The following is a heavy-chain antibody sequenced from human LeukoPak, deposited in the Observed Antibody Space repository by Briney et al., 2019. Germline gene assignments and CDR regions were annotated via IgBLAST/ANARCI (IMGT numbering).Heavy chain of an antibody. CDR1: GYTLTELS. D-gene: IGHD3-10*01. CDR3: ATDRDPMARGGNWFDP. CDR2: FDPEDGET. Sequence: ASVKVSCKVSGYTLTELSMHWVRQAPGKGLEWMGGFDPEDGETIYAQKFQGRVTMTEDTSTDTAYMELSSLRSEDTAVYYCATDRDPMARGGNWFDPWGQGTLVTVSS. J-gene: IGHJ5*02. V-gene: IGHV1-24*01.